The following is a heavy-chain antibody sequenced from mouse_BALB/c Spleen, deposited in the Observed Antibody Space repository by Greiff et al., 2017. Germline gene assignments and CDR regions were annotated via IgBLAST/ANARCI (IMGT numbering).Heavy chain of an antibody. D-gene: IGHD4-1*01. CDR1: GYSITSGYY. CDR3: ARETGTEDYWYFDV. J-gene: IGHJ1*01. Sequence: EVKLQESGPGLVKPSQSLSLTCSVTGYSITSGYYWNWIRQFPGNKLEWMGYISYDGSNNYNPSLKNRISITRDTSKNQFFLKLNSVTTEDTATYYCARETGTEDYWYFDVWGAGTTVTVSS. V-gene: IGHV3-6*02. CDR2: ISYDGSN.